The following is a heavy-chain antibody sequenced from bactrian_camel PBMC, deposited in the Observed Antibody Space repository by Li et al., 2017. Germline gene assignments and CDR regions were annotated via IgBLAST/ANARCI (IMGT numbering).Heavy chain of an antibody. CDR1: GDIYRSNY. J-gene: IGHJ4*01. V-gene: IGHV3S40*01. CDR3: AASRPYSDRWRTGLKEDEYIH. Sequence: DVQLVESGGGSVQVGGSLRLSCVVSGDIYRSNYLAWFRQVPGAEREGVAAISIRGDADGTTKYHDSVLGRFTISLNNAKNLVSLQMNSLKPEDTAVYYCAASRPYSDRWRTGLKEDEYIHWGQGTQVTVS. D-gene: IGHD7*01. CDR2: ISIRGDADGTT.